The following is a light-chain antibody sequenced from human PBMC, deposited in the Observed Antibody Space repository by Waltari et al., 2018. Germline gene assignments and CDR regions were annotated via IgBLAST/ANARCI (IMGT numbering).Light chain of an antibody. Sequence: SALTQPASVSGSPGQSITISCTGTSSDIGGYNYVSWYQQHPGKAPKLMIYDITNRPSGVSHRFAGSRSGNTASLTISGLQAEDEADYYCSSYTSSSTRVFGGGTKLTVL. V-gene: IGLV2-14*03. CDR3: SSYTSSSTRV. J-gene: IGLJ3*02. CDR2: DIT. CDR1: SSDIGGYNY.